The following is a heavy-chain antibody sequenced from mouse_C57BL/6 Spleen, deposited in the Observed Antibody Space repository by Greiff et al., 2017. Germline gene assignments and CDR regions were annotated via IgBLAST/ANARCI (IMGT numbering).Heavy chain of an antibody. V-gene: IGHV8-12*01. Sequence: QVTLKESGPGLLQSSQTLSLTCSFSGFSLSTSGMGVSWIRQPSGKGLEWLAHIYWDDDKCYHPSLKSRLTISKDTSRNQVFLKITSVDTADTATYYCARREGYDYDGYFDVWGTGTTVTVSS. CDR2: IYWDDDK. J-gene: IGHJ1*03. CDR3: ARREGYDYDGYFDV. D-gene: IGHD2-4*01. CDR1: GFSLSTSGMG.